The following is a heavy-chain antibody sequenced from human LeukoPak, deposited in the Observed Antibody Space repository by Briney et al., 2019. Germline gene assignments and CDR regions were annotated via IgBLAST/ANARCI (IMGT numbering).Heavy chain of an antibody. J-gene: IGHJ1*01. V-gene: IGHV1-8*03. CDR1: GYTLTELS. CDR3: ARGPPTAQYFQH. Sequence: ASVKVSCKVSGYTLTELSMHWVRQATGQGLEWMGWINPNSGNTAYAQKFQGRVTITRITSISTVYMELSSLRSEDTAVYYCARGPPTAQYFQHWGQGTLVTVSS. CDR2: INPNSGNT. D-gene: IGHD1-1*01.